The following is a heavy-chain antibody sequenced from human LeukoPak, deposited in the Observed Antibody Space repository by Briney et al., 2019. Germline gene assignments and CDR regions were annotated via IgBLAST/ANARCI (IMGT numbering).Heavy chain of an antibody. J-gene: IGHJ6*03. Sequence: SETLSLTCTVSSYSIRSGYYWGWIRQPPGKGLEWIGSIYHSGSTYDNPSLKSRVTISVDTSKNQFSLKLSSVTAADTAVYYCARGSKQLVTYYYYYYMDVWGKGTTVTVSS. V-gene: IGHV4-38-2*02. CDR3: ARGSKQLVTYYYYYYMDV. CDR2: IYHSGST. CDR1: SYSIRSGYY. D-gene: IGHD6-13*01.